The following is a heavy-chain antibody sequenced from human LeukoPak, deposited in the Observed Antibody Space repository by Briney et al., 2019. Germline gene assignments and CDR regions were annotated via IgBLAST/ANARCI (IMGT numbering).Heavy chain of an antibody. CDR3: ARQDSSGYDY. V-gene: IGHV4-4*07. J-gene: IGHJ4*02. D-gene: IGHD3-22*01. CDR1: GGSISSYY. CDR2: IYSTGST. Sequence: SETLSLTCTVSGGSISSYYWSWIRQPAGEGLEWIGHIYSTGSTNYNPSLKSRVTISVDTSKNQFSLKLSSVTAADTAVYYCARQDSSGYDYWGQGTLVTVSS.